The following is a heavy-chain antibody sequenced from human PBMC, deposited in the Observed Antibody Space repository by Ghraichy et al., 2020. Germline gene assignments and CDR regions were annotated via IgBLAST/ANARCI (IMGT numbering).Heavy chain of an antibody. V-gene: IGHV4-59*01. J-gene: IGHJ3*01. Sequence: SETLSLTCTVSGGSISGYYWSWIRQPPEKGLEWIGYIYYSGSTNYNPSLKSRVTISVDRSKNQFSLKLSSVTAADTAVYYRARDPGNGEGSFDFWGQGTMVTVSS. CDR2: IYYSGST. CDR3: ARDPGNGEGSFDF. D-gene: IGHD3-10*01. CDR1: GGSISGYY.